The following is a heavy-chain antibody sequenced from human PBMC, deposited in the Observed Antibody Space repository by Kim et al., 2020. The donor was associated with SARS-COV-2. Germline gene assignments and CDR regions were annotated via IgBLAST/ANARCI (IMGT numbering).Heavy chain of an antibody. Sequence: SETLSLTCAVYGGSFSGYYWSWIRQPPGKGLEWIGEINHSGSTNYNPSLKSRVTISVDTSKNQFSLKLSSVTAADTAVYYCARGVSSGWYGVQQGIAVFDYWGQGTLVTVSS. J-gene: IGHJ4*02. CDR3: ARGVSSGWYGVQQGIAVFDY. CDR2: INHSGST. V-gene: IGHV4-34*01. CDR1: GGSFSGYY. D-gene: IGHD6-19*01.